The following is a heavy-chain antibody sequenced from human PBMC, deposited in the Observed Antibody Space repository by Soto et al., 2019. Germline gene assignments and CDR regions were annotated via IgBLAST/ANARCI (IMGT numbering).Heavy chain of an antibody. CDR2: IYHSGST. J-gene: IGHJ4*02. CDR1: GGSRSSRNW. V-gene: IGHV4-4*02. CDR3: AITGDLDRFNY. D-gene: IGHD7-27*01. Sequence: PFETRSLNCGVSGGSRSSRNWWHWVRQPPGKGLEWIGEIYHSGSTNYNPSLKSRVTISVDTSKNQFSLKLSSVTAADTAVYYCAITGDLDRFNYWGQGTLVTVSS.